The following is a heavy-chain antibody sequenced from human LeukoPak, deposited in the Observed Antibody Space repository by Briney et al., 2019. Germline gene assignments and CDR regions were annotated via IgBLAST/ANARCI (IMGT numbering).Heavy chain of an antibody. D-gene: IGHD2-2*01. Sequence: SVKVSCKASGGTFSSYAISWVRQAPGQGLEWMGGIIPIFGTANYAQKFQGRATITTDESTSTAYMELSSLRSEDTAVYYCAREVGIVVVPAAIGWFDPWGQGTLVTVSS. CDR3: AREVGIVVVPAAIGWFDP. CDR1: GGTFSSYA. J-gene: IGHJ5*02. CDR2: IIPIFGTA. V-gene: IGHV1-69*05.